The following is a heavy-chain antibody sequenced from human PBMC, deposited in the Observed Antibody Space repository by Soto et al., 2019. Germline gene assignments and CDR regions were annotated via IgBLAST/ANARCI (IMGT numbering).Heavy chain of an antibody. CDR3: ASGINYDDSRGDSWFDP. D-gene: IGHD3-22*01. CDR2: IYHTGTT. V-gene: IGHV4-30-2*01. Sequence: SETLSLTCTVSGCSISIGCYYCTWNRQHPGTGLEWIGYIYHTGTTYYNMSLKSRVTISVDRSKNHFSMKLSSVTAPYTAVYYCASGINYDDSRGDSWFDPWGQGPLVTVSS. CDR1: GCSISIGCYY. J-gene: IGHJ5*02.